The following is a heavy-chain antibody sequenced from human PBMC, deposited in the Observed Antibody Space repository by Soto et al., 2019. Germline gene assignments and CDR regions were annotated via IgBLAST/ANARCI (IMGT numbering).Heavy chain of an antibody. Sequence: VQLVESGGGLVQPGGSLRLSCAASGFAFGSYWMHWVRQAPGKGLVWVSGIIQAGVIATQADSVKGRFTISRDNAKNTLFLQMNSLRADDTAVYYCLRDQRHWNEFADQWGQGTLVTVSS. V-gene: IGHV3-74*01. CDR1: GFAFGSYW. CDR2: IIQAGVIA. J-gene: IGHJ4*02. CDR3: LRDQRHWNEFADQ. D-gene: IGHD1-1*01.